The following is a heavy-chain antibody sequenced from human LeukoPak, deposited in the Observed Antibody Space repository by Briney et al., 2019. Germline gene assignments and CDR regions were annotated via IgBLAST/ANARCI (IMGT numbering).Heavy chain of an antibody. CDR1: GGSISSGGYS. CDR2: INHSGST. J-gene: IGHJ5*02. V-gene: IGHV4-30-2*01. Sequence: PSETLSLTCAVSGGSISSGGYSWSWIRQPPGKGLEWIGYINHSGSTNYNPSLKSRVTISVDTSKNQFSLKLSSVTAADTAVYYCASQSGAADIVVVPAAPAPRSPFDPWGQGTLVTVSS. D-gene: IGHD2-2*01. CDR3: ASQSGAADIVVVPAAPAPRSPFDP.